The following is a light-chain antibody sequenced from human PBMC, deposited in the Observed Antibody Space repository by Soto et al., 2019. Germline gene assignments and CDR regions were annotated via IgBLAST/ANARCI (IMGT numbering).Light chain of an antibody. CDR1: QDISNY. V-gene: IGKV1-33*01. CDR3: QQYDNLPIT. CDR2: DAY. J-gene: IGKJ5*01. Sequence: EIEMTQSASSVSASLGDRFTTNGQESQDISNYLNWYQQKPGKATKLLIYDAYNLETGVPSRFSGSGSGTDFTLTISSLQTEDIATYYCQQYDNLPITVGQGTRLEIK.